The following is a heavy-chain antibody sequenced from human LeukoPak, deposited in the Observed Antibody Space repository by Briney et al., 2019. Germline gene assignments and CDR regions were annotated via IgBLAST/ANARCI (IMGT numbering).Heavy chain of an antibody. D-gene: IGHD3-9*01. J-gene: IGHJ6*01. V-gene: IGHV1-24*01. CDR3: ATGPSYDILRDYYYYYGMDV. CDR2: FDPEDGET. Sequence: ASVKVSCKVFGYTLTELSMHWVRQAPGKGLEWMGGFDPEDGETIYAQKFQGRVTMTEDTSTDTAYMELSSLRSEDTAVYYCATGPSYDILRDYYYYYGMDVWGQGTTVTVSS. CDR1: GYTLTELS.